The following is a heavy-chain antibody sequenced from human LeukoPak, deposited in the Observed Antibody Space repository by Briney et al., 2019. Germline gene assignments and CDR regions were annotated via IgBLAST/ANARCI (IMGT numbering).Heavy chain of an antibody. J-gene: IGHJ4*02. V-gene: IGHV1-69*04. CDR1: GGTFSSYA. D-gene: IGHD2-21*02. CDR3: AILVTAMEDGDY. CDR2: IIPILGIA. Sequence: SVKVSCKASGGTFSSYAISWVRQAPGQGLEWMGRIIPILGIANYAQKFQGRVTITADKSTSTAYMELSSLRSEDTAVYYCAILVTAMEDGDYWGQGTLVTVSS.